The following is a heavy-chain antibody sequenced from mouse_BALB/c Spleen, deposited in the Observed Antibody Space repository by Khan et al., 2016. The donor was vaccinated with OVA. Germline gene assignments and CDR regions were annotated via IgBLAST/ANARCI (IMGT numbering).Heavy chain of an antibody. Sequence: QVQLQQPGAELVRPGASVKLSCKASGYTFTSYWMNWVKQRPGHGLEWIGRIDPSDSESHYNQMFREKATLTVDKSSSTAYMQLSSLTSEDSAVDYGARREKYGYDPSWFAYWGQGTLVTVSA. J-gene: IGHJ3*01. D-gene: IGHD2-14*01. CDR2: IDPSDSES. V-gene: IGHV1-61*01. CDR3: ARREKYGYDPSWFAY. CDR1: GYTFTSYW.